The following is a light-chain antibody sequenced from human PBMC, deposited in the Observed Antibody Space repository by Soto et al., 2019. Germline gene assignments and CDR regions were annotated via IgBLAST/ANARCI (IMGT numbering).Light chain of an antibody. CDR3: SSYRSISTLAI. CDR1: SSDVGGYNF. CDR2: DIS. J-gene: IGLJ2*01. Sequence: QSALTQPASVSGAPGQSITISCTGTSSDVGGYNFVSWFQQHPGKAPKLMIFDISNRPSGVSYRFSGSRSGTTASLTISGLQAEDEADYYCSSYRSISTLAIFGGGTKLTVL. V-gene: IGLV2-14*03.